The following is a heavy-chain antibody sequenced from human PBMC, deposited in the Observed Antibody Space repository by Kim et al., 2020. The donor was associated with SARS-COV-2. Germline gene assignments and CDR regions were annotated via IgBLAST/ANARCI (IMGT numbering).Heavy chain of an antibody. CDR3: RGDIVRSSRGRY. Sequence: GGSLRLSCAASGFTFSSYSMNWVRQAPGKGLEWVSYISSSGSTIYYADSVKGRFTISRDNVKNSLYLHMISLRDEDPAVYYCRGDIVRSSRGRYWGQGTPVTVSS. J-gene: IGHJ4*02. V-gene: IGHV3-48*02. CDR2: ISSSGSTI. CDR1: GFTFSSYS. D-gene: IGHD5-12*01.